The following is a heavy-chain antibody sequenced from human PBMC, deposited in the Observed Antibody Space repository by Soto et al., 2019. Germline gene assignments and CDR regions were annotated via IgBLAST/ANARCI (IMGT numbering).Heavy chain of an antibody. D-gene: IGHD3-22*01. V-gene: IGHV4-31*03. Sequence: SETLSLTCTVSGGSISSGGYYWSWIRQHPGKGLEWIGYIYYSGSAYYNPSLKSRVTISVDTSKNQFSLKLSSVTAADTAVYYCARAVFSLYYYDSSGYPTDAFDIWGKGTRVTVSS. J-gene: IGHJ3*02. CDR3: ARAVFSLYYYDSSGYPTDAFDI. CDR2: IYYSGSA. CDR1: GGSISSGGYY.